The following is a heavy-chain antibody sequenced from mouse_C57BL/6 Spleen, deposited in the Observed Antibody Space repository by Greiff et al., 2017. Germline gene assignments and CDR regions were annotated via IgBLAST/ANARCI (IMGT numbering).Heavy chain of an antibody. V-gene: IGHV1-82*01. CDR2: IYPGDGDT. Sequence: LVESGPELVKPGASVKISCKASGYAFSSSWMNWVKQRPGKGLEWIGRIYPGDGDTNYNGKFKGKATLTADKSSSTAYMQLSSLTSEDSAVYFCASYYDLFFAYWGQGTLVTVSA. D-gene: IGHD2-4*01. CDR3: ASYYDLFFAY. CDR1: GYAFSSSW. J-gene: IGHJ3*01.